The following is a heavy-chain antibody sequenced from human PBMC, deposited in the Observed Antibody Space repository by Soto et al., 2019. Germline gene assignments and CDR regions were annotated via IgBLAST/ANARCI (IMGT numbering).Heavy chain of an antibody. Sequence: EVQLVESGGGLVQPGGSLRLSCLASEFTFNTYWMNWVRQAPGRGLEWGANIKDDGSEKNYVDSVKGRFTISRDNAKNSLYLQRNSLRGEDTAVYFCARDWGTPGRGSAVGYYYHYGMDVWGQGTTVTVSS. J-gene: IGHJ6*02. D-gene: IGHD6-19*01. CDR2: IKDDGSEK. V-gene: IGHV3-7*05. CDR3: ARDWGTPGRGSAVGYYYHYGMDV. CDR1: EFTFNTYW.